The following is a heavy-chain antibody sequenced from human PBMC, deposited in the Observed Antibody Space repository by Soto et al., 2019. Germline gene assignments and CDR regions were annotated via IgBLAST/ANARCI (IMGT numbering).Heavy chain of an antibody. CDR2: ISSSGDTT. CDR1: GFALSYYG. Sequence: EVQVVESGGDVVQPGGSLRLSCAASGFALSYYGMNWVRQAPGKGLEWVSYISSSGDTTHYADSVKGRFTISRDNAKNSQYVQMSSLRDADTAMYYCARDRWQKAVAGSGYYYYGMDVWGQGTTVTVSS. J-gene: IGHJ6*02. CDR3: ARDRWQKAVAGSGYYYYGMDV. V-gene: IGHV3-48*02. D-gene: IGHD6-19*01.